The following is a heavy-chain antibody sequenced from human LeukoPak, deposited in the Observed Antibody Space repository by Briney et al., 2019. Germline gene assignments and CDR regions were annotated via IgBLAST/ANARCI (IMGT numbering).Heavy chain of an antibody. Sequence: QPGGSLRLSCAASGFTFSSYGMHWVRQAPGKGLEWVAFIWYDGSDKYYADSVKGRFTISRDNSKNTLYLQMSSLRAEDPAVYYCARGRPAPYYYYYYMDVWGKGTTVTVSS. CDR1: GFTFSSYG. J-gene: IGHJ6*03. CDR3: ARGRPAPYYYYYYMDV. D-gene: IGHD5-24*01. V-gene: IGHV3-33*01. CDR2: IWYDGSDK.